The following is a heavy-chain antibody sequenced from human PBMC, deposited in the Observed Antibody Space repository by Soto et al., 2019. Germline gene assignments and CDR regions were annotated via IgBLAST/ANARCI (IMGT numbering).Heavy chain of an antibody. J-gene: IGHJ5*02. V-gene: IGHV1-8*01. Sequence: ASVKVSCKASGYTFTNYEINWVRQATGQGLEWMGWMNPGSGNTGYAHKFQGRVTMTRNISISTAYMELSRLGSDDTAIYYCARMASSGSLNWFDPWGQGTLVTVSS. CDR3: ARMASSGSLNWFDP. CDR1: GYTFTNYE. D-gene: IGHD3-10*01. CDR2: MNPGSGNT.